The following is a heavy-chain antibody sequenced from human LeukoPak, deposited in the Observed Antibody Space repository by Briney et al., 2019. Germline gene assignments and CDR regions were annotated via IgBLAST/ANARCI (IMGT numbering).Heavy chain of an antibody. D-gene: IGHD5-12*01. V-gene: IGHV3-48*04. CDR3: ARDLDGGYVVTCMDV. CDR2: ISSSSSTI. J-gene: IGHJ6*02. CDR1: GFTFSSYS. Sequence: PGGSLRLSCAASGFTFSSYSMNWVRQAPGKGLEWVSYISSSSSTIYYADSVKGRFTISRDNAKNSLYLQMNSLRAEDTAVYYCARDLDGGYVVTCMDVWGQGTTVTVSS.